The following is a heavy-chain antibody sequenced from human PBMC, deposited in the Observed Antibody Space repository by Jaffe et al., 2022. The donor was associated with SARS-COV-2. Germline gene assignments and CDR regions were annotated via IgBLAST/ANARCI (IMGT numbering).Heavy chain of an antibody. V-gene: IGHV3-15*01. CDR1: GFTFSNAW. CDR3: TKPTCSGGSCYEGG. J-gene: IGHJ4*02. D-gene: IGHD2-15*01. CDR2: IKSKTDGGTT. Sequence: EVQLVESGGGLVKPGGSLRLSCAASGFTFSNAWMSWVRQAPGKGLEWVGRIKSKTDGGTTDYAAPVKGRFTISRDDSKNTLYLQMNSLKTEDTAVYYCTKPTCSGGSCYEGGWGQGTLVTVSS.